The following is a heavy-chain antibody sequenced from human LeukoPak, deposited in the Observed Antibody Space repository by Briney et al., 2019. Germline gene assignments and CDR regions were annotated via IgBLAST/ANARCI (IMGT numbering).Heavy chain of an antibody. J-gene: IGHJ4*02. CDR2: ISSSSSYI. Sequence: PGGFLRLSCAASGFTFSIYNMNWVRQAPGKGLEWVSSISSSSSYIYYADSVKGRFTISRDNAKNTLYLQMNSLGAEDTAVYYCASTPGIAAAGRSYWGQGTLVTVSS. CDR1: GFTFSIYN. D-gene: IGHD6-13*01. CDR3: ASTPGIAAAGRSY. V-gene: IGHV3-21*01.